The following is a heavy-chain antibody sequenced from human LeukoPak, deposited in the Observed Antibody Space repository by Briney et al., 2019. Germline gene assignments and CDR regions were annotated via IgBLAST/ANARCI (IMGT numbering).Heavy chain of an antibody. CDR2: ISGSGGST. J-gene: IGHJ3*02. Sequence: GGSLRLSCAASGFTFSSYAMSWVRQAPGKGLEWVSAISGSGGSTYYADSVKGRFTISRDNSKNTLYLQMNRLRAEDTAVYYCAKDLSGGVRFLEWLLSRNAFDIWGQGTMVTVSS. CDR3: AKDLSGGVRFLEWLLSRNAFDI. CDR1: GFTFSSYA. D-gene: IGHD3-3*01. V-gene: IGHV3-23*01.